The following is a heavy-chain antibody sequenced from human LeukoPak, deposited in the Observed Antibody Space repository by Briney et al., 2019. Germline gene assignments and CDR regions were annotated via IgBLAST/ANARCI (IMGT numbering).Heavy chain of an antibody. J-gene: IGHJ6*02. Sequence: GGSLRLSCVASGFTFSDHYMTWIRQAPGKGLEWVSYISTSSSYTNYADSVKGRFTISRDDAKNSLYLQMNSLRAEDTAVYYCARGHYGMDVWGQGTTVTVSS. CDR2: ISTSSSYT. CDR3: ARGHYGMDV. V-gene: IGHV3-11*05. CDR1: GFTFSDHY.